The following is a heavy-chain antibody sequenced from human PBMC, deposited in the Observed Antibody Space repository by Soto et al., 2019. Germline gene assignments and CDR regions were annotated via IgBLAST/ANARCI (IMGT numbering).Heavy chain of an antibody. CDR3: SRGPKY. J-gene: IGHJ4*02. Sequence: QVQLVQSGAEVKKPGASVRVSCEASGYSFANHDLNWVRQATGQGLEWMGWMNPKSGYTGYAQKFQGRVTMTSKTSLSTAYMELSRLRSEDTAIYYCSRGPKYWGQGTLVTVSS. CDR2: MNPKSGYT. CDR1: GYSFANHD. V-gene: IGHV1-8*01.